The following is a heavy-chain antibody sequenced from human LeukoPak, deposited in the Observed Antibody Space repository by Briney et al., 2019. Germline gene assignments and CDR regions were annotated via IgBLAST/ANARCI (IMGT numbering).Heavy chain of an antibody. CDR1: GFTFSDHY. D-gene: IGHD4-11*01. V-gene: IGHV3-11*01. Sequence: GGSLRLSCAASGFTFSDHYMSWIRQAPGKGLEWLSYISSSGTTIYYTDSVKGRFTISRDNAKNSLYLQMNSLRAEDTAVYYCARGIRQYAKSYFDYWGQGTLATVSS. CDR2: ISSSGTTI. J-gene: IGHJ4*02. CDR3: ARGIRQYAKSYFDY.